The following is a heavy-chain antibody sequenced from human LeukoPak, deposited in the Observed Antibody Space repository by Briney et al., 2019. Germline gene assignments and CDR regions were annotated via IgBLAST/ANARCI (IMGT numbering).Heavy chain of an antibody. CDR1: GGTFSSYA. V-gene: IGHV1-69*13. CDR3: EIGGYSRGGSWPAHGFDP. CDR2: IIPIFGTA. J-gene: IGHJ5*02. Sequence: SVKVSCKASGGTFSSYAISWVRQAPGQGLEWMGGIIPIFGTANYAQKFQGRVSITADESTSTAYMELSSLRSEDTAVYYCEIGGYSRGGSWPAHGFDPGGQEPLATVPP. D-gene: IGHD6-13*01.